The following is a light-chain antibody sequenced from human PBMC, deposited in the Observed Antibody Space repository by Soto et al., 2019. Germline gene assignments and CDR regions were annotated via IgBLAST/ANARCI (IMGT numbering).Light chain of an antibody. J-gene: IGKJ5*01. CDR3: QQFNNYL. CDR2: DAS. CDR1: QGISSA. Sequence: AVRLNQSPASVSACVGNRVTITCRASQGISSALAWYQQKPGKAPKLLIYDASSLESGVPSRFSGSGSGTDFTLTISSLQPEDFATYYCQQFNNYLFGQGTRLEI. V-gene: IGKV1D-13*01.